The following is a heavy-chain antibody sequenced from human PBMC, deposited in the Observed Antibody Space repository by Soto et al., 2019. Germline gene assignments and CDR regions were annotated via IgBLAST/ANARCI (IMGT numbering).Heavy chain of an antibody. J-gene: IGHJ4*02. CDR3: ARGSPVLNMVRGVLGY. V-gene: IGHV3-21*01. D-gene: IGHD3-10*01. CDR1: GFTFSSYS. CDR2: ISSSSSYI. Sequence: TGGSLRLSCAASGFTFSSYSMNWVRQAPGKGLEWVSSISSSSSYIYYADSVKGRFTISRDNAKNSLYLQMNSLRAEDTAVYYCARGSPVLNMVRGVLGYWGQGTLVTVSS.